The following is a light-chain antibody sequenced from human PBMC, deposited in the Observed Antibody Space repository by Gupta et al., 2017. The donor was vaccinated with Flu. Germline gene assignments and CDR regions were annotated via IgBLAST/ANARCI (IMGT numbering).Light chain of an antibody. CDR1: QGIRSY. V-gene: IGKV1-9*01. Sequence: DIQLTQSPSFLSASVGDRVTITCRASQGIRSYLAWYQQKPGKAPNLLIYAASTWQRGVPSRFSGSGFGKEFTLTISSRQQEDFASYYCQQPKNFPSYTFGQGTKLDI. J-gene: IGKJ2*01. CDR2: AAS. CDR3: QQPKNFPSYT.